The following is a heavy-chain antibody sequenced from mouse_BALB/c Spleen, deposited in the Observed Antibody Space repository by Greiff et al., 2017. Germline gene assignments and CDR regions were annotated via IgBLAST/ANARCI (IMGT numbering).Heavy chain of an antibody. J-gene: IGHJ4*01. D-gene: IGHD2-3*01. V-gene: IGHV5-9-4*01. CDR3: ARDQIYDGYYDAMDY. Sequence: EVKLMESGGGLVKPGGSLKLSCAASGFTFSSYAMSWVRQSPEKRLEWVAEISSGGSYTYYPDTVTGRFTISRDNAKNTLYLEMSSLRSEDTAMYYCARDQIYDGYYDAMDYWGQGTSVTVSS. CDR1: GFTFSSYA. CDR2: ISSGGSYT.